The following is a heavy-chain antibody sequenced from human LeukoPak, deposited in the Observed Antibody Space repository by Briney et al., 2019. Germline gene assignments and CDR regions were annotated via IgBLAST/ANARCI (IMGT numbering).Heavy chain of an antibody. D-gene: IGHD6-19*01. V-gene: IGHV1-18*01. J-gene: IGHJ3*02. Sequence: ASVKVSCKASGYTFTSYGISWVRQAPGQGLEWMGWISVYNGNTNYAQKFQGRVTMTTDTPTTTPYMELRSLRSDDTAVYYCAGDSSGWFSGAFDIWGQGTMVTVSS. CDR2: ISVYNGNT. CDR1: GYTFTSYG. CDR3: AGDSSGWFSGAFDI.